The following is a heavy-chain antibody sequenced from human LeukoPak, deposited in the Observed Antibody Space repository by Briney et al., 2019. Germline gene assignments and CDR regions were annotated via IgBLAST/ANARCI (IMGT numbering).Heavy chain of an antibody. CDR3: ARDVRVGFGELLSEDPDY. D-gene: IGHD3-10*01. J-gene: IGHJ4*02. CDR1: GFTLSNYA. Sequence: PGGSLRLSCAASGFTLSNYAMHWVRQAPGKGLEWVTVISTDGKDKKYADSVKGRFAISRDNSKNTLDLQMNSLRAEDTAVYYCARDVRVGFGELLSEDPDYWGQGTLVTVSS. CDR2: ISTDGKDK. V-gene: IGHV3-33*05.